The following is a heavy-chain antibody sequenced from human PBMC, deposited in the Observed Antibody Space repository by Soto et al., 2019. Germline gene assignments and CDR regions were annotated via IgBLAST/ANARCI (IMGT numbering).Heavy chain of an antibody. V-gene: IGHV4-34*01. CDR1: GRSFSGYY. CDR2: INHSGST. CDR3: ARAYGGDAFDY. J-gene: IGHJ4*02. Sequence: QVQLQQWGAGLLKPSETLSLTCAVYGRSFSGYYWSWIRQPPGKGLEWIGEINHSGSTNYNPSLKSRVTISVDTSKNHFSLKLSSLTAADTAVYYCARAYGGDAFDYWGQGTLVTLSS. D-gene: IGHD2-21*01.